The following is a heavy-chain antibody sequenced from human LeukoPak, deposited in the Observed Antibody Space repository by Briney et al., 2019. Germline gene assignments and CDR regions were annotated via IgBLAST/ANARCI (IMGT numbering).Heavy chain of an antibody. V-gene: IGHV4-39*01. D-gene: IGHD1-1*01. CDR2: IYYSGIT. CDR3: ARRMESADY. J-gene: IGHJ4*02. CDR1: GDSISSSSYY. Sequence: PSETLSLTCTVSGDSISSSSYYWGRIRQPPGKGLEWIGSIYYSGITYYNPSLKSRVTMSVDTSKNQFSLRLSSVTATDTAVYYCARRMESADYWGQGTLVTVSS.